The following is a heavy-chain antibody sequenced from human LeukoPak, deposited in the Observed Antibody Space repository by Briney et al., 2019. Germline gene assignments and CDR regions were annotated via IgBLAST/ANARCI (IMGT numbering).Heavy chain of an antibody. CDR1: GYSISSRHW. CDR2: IYYSGST. V-gene: IGHV4-28*03. Sequence: SETLSLTCAVSGYSISSRHWWGWIRQPPGKGLEWIGYIYYSGSTYYNPSLKSRVTMSVDTSKNQFSLKLSSVTAVDTAVYYCARVVPAAEITNWFDPWGQGTLVTVSS. J-gene: IGHJ5*02. CDR3: ARVVPAAEITNWFDP. D-gene: IGHD2-2*01.